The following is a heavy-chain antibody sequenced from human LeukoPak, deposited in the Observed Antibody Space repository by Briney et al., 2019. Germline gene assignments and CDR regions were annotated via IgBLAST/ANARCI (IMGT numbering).Heavy chain of an antibody. Sequence: SETLSLTCTVSGGSISSSSYYWGWIRQPPGKGLEWIGSIYYSGSTYYNPSLKSRVTISVDTSKNQFSLKLSSVTAADTAVYYCARGLWELLHDAFDIWGQGTMVTVSS. CDR1: GGSISSSSYY. J-gene: IGHJ3*02. CDR3: ARGLWELLHDAFDI. V-gene: IGHV4-39*07. CDR2: IYYSGST. D-gene: IGHD1-26*01.